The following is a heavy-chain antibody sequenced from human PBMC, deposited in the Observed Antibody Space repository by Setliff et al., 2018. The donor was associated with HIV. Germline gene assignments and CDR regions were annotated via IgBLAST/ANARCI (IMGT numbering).Heavy chain of an antibody. Sequence: PSETLSLTCTVSGGSISSSSYYWGWIRQPPGKGREWIVSNYYSGSTYHNPSLKIRVTISVAASKNQLSLRLSSVTAADTAVCYCVRQSRPSTSFGVVIRSVDYWGQGTLVTVSS. CDR3: VRQSRPSTSFGVVIRSVDY. CDR1: GGSISSSSYY. CDR2: NYYSGST. V-gene: IGHV4-39*01. D-gene: IGHD3-3*01. J-gene: IGHJ4*02.